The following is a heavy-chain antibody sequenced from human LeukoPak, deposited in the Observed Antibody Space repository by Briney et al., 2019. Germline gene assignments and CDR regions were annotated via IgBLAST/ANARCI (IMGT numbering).Heavy chain of an antibody. CDR2: IKKDGSEK. Sequence: GGSLRLSRAASGFTFSSYWMSWVRQAPGKGLEWVANIKKDGSEKYYVDSVKGRFTISRDNSKNTLYLQMNSLRAEDTAVYYCAKERSSWGYYYMDVWGKGTTVTISS. D-gene: IGHD6-13*01. CDR1: GFTFSSYW. J-gene: IGHJ6*03. CDR3: AKERSSWGYYYMDV. V-gene: IGHV3-7*03.